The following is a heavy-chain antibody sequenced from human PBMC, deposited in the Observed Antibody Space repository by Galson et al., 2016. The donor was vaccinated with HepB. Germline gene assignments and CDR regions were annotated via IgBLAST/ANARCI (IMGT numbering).Heavy chain of an antibody. J-gene: IGHJ4*02. CDR2: TYYRSTWYT. V-gene: IGHV6-1*01. D-gene: IGHD1-26*01. Sequence: CAISGDSVSGNSAAWNWIRQSPSRGLEWLGRTYYRSTWYTDYAVSLKSRISINADTSKNQFSLHLSSVTPDDTAVHFCAREYLSGTYLNYFDDWGQGTLVTVSS. CDR1: GDSVSGNSAA. CDR3: AREYLSGTYLNYFDD.